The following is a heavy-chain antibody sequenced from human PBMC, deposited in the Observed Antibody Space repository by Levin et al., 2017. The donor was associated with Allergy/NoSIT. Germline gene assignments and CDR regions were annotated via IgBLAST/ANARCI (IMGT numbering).Heavy chain of an antibody. CDR1: GFTISSYA. CDR3: ARGGAHIVVVVAARGAFDI. V-gene: IGHV3-30-3*01. CDR2: ISYDGSNK. Sequence: SCAASGFTISSYAMHWVRQAPGKGLEWVAVISYDGSNKYYADSVKGRFTISRDNSKNTLYLQMNSLRAEDTAVYYCARGGAHIVVVVAARGAFDIWGQGTMVTVSS. D-gene: IGHD2-15*01. J-gene: IGHJ3*02.